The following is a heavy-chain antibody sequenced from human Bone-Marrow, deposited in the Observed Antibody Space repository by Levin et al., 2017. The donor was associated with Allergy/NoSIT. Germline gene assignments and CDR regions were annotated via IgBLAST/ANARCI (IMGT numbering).Heavy chain of an antibody. D-gene: IGHD3-22*01. CDR1: GFTFSSYA. CDR3: AKGGSSYYYDSSGYEIPEYFQH. Sequence: GESLKISCAASGFTFSSYAMSWVRQAPGKGLEWVSAISGSGGSTYYADSVKGRFTISRDNSKNTLYLQMNSLRAEDTAVYYCAKGGSSYYYDSSGYEIPEYFQHWGQGTLVTVSS. V-gene: IGHV3-23*01. CDR2: ISGSGGST. J-gene: IGHJ1*01.